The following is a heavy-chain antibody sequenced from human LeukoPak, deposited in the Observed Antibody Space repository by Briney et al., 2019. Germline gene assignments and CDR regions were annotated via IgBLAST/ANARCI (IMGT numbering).Heavy chain of an antibody. CDR2: IYYSGST. J-gene: IGHJ6*02. Sequence: SQTLSLTCTVSGGSISSGGYYWSWIRQHPGKGLEWIGYIYYSGSTYYNPSLKSRVTISVDTSKNQFSLKLSSVTAADTAVYYCASGSGYDYYYYYGMDVWGQGTTATVSS. V-gene: IGHV4-31*03. D-gene: IGHD5-12*01. CDR3: ASGSGYDYYYYYGMDV. CDR1: GGSISSGGYY.